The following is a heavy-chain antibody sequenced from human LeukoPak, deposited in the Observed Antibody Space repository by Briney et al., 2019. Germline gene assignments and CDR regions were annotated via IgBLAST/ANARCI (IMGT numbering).Heavy chain of an antibody. V-gene: IGHV1-18*01. Sequence: GASVKVSCKASGYTFTSYGISWVRQAPGQGLEWMGWISAYNGNTNYAQKLQGRVTMTTDTSTSTAYMELRSLRSDDTAVYYCAKRPSAYCFEGGCYFTYWGQGTLVIVSS. CDR2: ISAYNGNT. D-gene: IGHD2-21*01. CDR1: GYTFTSYG. CDR3: AKRPSAYCFEGGCYFTY. J-gene: IGHJ4*02.